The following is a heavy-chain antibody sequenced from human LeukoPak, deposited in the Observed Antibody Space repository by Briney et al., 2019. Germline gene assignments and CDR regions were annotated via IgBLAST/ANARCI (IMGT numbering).Heavy chain of an antibody. J-gene: IGHJ4*02. CDR2: INTNTGNP. CDR3: ATSPGIAAPSGYYFDH. D-gene: IGHD6-13*01. Sequence: ASVKVSCKASGYTFTSYAMNWVRQAPGQGLEWMGWINTNTGNPTYAQGFTGRFVFSLDTSVSTAYLQISSLKAEDTAVYYCATSPGIAAPSGYYFDHWGQGTLVTVSS. V-gene: IGHV7-4-1*02. CDR1: GYTFTSYA.